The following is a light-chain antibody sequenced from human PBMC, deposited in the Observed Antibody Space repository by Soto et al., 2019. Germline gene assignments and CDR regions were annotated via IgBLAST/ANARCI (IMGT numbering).Light chain of an antibody. CDR1: ALPKQY. Sequence: SYELTQPPSVSVSPGQTARITCSGDALPKQYAYWYQQKPGQAPVLVIYKDSERPSGIPERFSGSSSGTTVTLTISGVQAEDEADYYCQSADSSGTTYVFGTGTKGTV. V-gene: IGLV3-25*02. CDR3: QSADSSGTTYV. J-gene: IGLJ1*01. CDR2: KDS.